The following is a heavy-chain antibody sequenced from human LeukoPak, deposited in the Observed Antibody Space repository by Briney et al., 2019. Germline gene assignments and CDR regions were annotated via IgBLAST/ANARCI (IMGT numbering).Heavy chain of an antibody. CDR2: INTYNGNT. Sequence: ASVKVSCKASGYTFTNYGISWVRQAPGQGLEWMGWINTYNGNTNYAQKLQGRVTMTTDTSTSTAYMELRSLRSDDTAVYYCARWINEPGYSSGWVFDYWGQGTLVTVSS. V-gene: IGHV1-18*01. CDR3: ARWINEPGYSSGWVFDY. CDR1: GYTFTNYG. D-gene: IGHD6-19*01. J-gene: IGHJ4*02.